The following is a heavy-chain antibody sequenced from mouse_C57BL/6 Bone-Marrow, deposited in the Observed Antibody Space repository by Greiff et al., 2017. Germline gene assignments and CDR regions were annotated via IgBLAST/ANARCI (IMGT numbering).Heavy chain of an antibody. D-gene: IGHD1-1*01. CDR1: GYTFTSYW. CDR3: ARRGYYGSSYDYFDY. V-gene: IGHV1-64*01. J-gene: IGHJ2*01. Sequence: QVQLQQPGAELVKPGASVKLSCKASGYTFTSYWMHWVKQRPGQGLEWIGMIHPNSGSTNYNEKFKSKATLTVDKSSSTAYMQLSSLTSEDSAVYYCARRGYYGSSYDYFDYWGQGTTLTVSS. CDR2: IHPNSGST.